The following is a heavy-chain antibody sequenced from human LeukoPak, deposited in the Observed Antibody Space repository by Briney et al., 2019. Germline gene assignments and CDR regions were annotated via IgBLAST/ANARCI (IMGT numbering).Heavy chain of an antibody. CDR2: FNWNGGST. J-gene: IGHJ4*02. V-gene: IGHV3-20*04. CDR1: GFSFDDYG. Sequence: GGSLRLSCAASGFSFDDYGMSWVRQAPGKGLEWVSGFNWNGGSTGYADSVKGRFTISRDNAKNSLYLQMNSLRAEDTALYYCARVGIVGASYYFDYWGQGTLVTVSS. CDR3: ARVGIVGASYYFDY. D-gene: IGHD1-26*01.